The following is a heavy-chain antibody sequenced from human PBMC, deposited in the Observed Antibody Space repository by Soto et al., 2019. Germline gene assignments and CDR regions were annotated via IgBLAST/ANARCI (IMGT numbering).Heavy chain of an antibody. CDR1: GFTFSTYS. CDR2: ISSSSGHI. CDR3: ARDPSTGYADY. D-gene: IGHD3-9*01. J-gene: IGHJ4*02. Sequence: GGSLRLSCVTSGFTFSTYSMKWVRQAPGRGLEWVSSISSSSGHIYFADSVKGRFTISRDNAKNSMYLQMDSLRAEDTALYYCARDPSTGYADYWGQGTLVTVSS. V-gene: IGHV3-21*04.